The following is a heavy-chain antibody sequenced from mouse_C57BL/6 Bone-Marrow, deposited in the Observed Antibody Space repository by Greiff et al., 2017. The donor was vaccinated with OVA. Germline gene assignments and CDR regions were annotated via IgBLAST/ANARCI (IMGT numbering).Heavy chain of an antibody. CDR2: ISDGGSYT. V-gene: IGHV5-4*03. CDR1: GFTFSSYA. CDR3: ARGRLRLFDY. Sequence: EVKLMESGGGLVKPGGSLKLSCAASGFTFSSYAMSWVRQTPEKRLEWVATISDGGSYTYYPDNVKGRFTISRDNAKNNLYLQMSHLKSEDTAMYYCARGRLRLFDYWGQGTTLTVSS. D-gene: IGHD2-2*01. J-gene: IGHJ2*01.